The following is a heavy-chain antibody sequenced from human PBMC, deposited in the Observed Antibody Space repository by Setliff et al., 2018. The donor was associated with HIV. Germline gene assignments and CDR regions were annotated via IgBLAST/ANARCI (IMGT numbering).Heavy chain of an antibody. CDR3: ARGRGSSPYRWFDP. Sequence: PSETLSLTCAVCGGSFSGYFWTWIRQPPGKGLEWIGEINHSGTTNYSPSLKSRVAISVEMSKNQFSLKLSSVTPADTAVYYCARGRGSSPYRWFDPWGQGTLVTVSS. D-gene: IGHD6-19*01. V-gene: IGHV4-34*01. CDR2: INHSGTT. CDR1: GGSFSGYF. J-gene: IGHJ5*02.